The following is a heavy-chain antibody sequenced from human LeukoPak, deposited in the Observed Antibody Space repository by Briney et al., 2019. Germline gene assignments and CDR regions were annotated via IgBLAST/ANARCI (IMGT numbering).Heavy chain of an antibody. CDR2: VRSDGSDK. V-gene: IGHV3-30*02. J-gene: IGHJ4*02. CDR1: GFTFTYYG. D-gene: IGHD2-21*02. Sequence: GGSLRLPCGASGFTFTYYGMHWVRQAPGKGLEWVTFVRSDGSDKYYADSVKGRFTFSRDNSKNTVYLQMNSLRPEDTAVYYCVRDRDWAFDYWGQGSLVTVSS. CDR3: VRDRDWAFDY.